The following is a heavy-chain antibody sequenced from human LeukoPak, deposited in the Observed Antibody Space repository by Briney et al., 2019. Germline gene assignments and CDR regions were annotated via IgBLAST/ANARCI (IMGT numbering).Heavy chain of an antibody. CDR2: VRFDGSNQ. CDR1: GFTFTSYG. J-gene: IGHJ4*02. CDR3: ARVDSGYDFDY. Sequence: GGSLRLSCAASGFTFTSYGMHWVRQAPGKGLEWVTFVRFDGSNQYYADSVKGRFTISRDNSKNTVDLQMNSLRAEDTAVYYCARVDSGYDFDYWGQGTLVTVSS. D-gene: IGHD5-12*01. V-gene: IGHV3-30*02.